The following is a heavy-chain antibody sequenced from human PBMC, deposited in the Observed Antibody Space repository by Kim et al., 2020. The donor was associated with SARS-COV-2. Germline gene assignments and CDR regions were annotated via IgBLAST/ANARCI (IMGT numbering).Heavy chain of an antibody. Sequence: GGSLRLSCAASGFTFSSFGIHLVRQAPGKGLEWVAVIWYDGSNKYYADSVKGRFTISRDNSKNTLYLQMNSLRAEDTAVYYCARVLQRGYCSSTSCYFYYGMDVWGQGTTVTVSS. CDR3: ARVLQRGYCSSTSCYFYYGMDV. CDR2: IWYDGSNK. J-gene: IGHJ6*02. V-gene: IGHV3-33*01. D-gene: IGHD2-2*03. CDR1: GFTFSSFG.